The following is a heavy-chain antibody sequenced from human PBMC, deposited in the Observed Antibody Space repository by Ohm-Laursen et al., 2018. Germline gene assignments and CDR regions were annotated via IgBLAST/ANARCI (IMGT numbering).Heavy chain of an antibody. CDR3: ARVSDDSSGYFDY. J-gene: IGHJ4*02. Sequence: SLRLSCAASGFTFSDYYMSWIRQAPGKGLEWVSYISSSGSTIYYADSVKGRFTISRDNAKNSLYLQMNSLRAEDTAVYYCARVSDDSSGYFDYWGQGTLVTVSS. CDR1: GFTFSDYY. D-gene: IGHD3-22*01. CDR2: ISSSGSTI. V-gene: IGHV3-11*01.